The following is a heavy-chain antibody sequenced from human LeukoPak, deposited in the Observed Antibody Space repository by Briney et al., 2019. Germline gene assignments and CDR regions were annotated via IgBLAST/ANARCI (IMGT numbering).Heavy chain of an antibody. D-gene: IGHD6-13*01. V-gene: IGHV3-30*04. CDR1: GFTFSSYA. CDR3: ARDVYESVAAASHWGPYFDY. J-gene: IGHJ4*02. CDR2: ISYDGSNK. Sequence: GRSLRLSCAASGFTFSSYAMHWVRQAPGKGLEWVAVISYDGSNKYYADSVKGRFTISRDNSKNTLYLQMNSLRAEDTALYYCARDVYESVAAASHWGPYFDYWGQGTLVTVSS.